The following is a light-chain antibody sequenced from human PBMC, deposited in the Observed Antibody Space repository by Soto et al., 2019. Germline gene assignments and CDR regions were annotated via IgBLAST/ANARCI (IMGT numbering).Light chain of an antibody. CDR3: SAYSAGTSLLV. CDR1: KNDIGVYDF. Sequence: QSVLTQPPSASGSPGQSVTISCTGTKNDIGVYDFVSWYQHHPGKAPRLLIHEVSNRPSGISNRFSGSKSDNMVSLTVSGLRAEDEADYYCSAYSAGTSLLVFGSGTKVTVL. J-gene: IGLJ1*01. V-gene: IGLV2-8*01. CDR2: EVS.